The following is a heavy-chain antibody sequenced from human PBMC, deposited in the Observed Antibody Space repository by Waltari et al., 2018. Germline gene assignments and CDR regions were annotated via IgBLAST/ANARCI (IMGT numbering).Heavy chain of an antibody. D-gene: IGHD3-16*01. CDR1: GGSISSRFYY. CDR3: ALGMSGLPHDAFGV. CDR2: IFSSGST. J-gene: IGHJ3*01. V-gene: IGHV4-39*01. Sequence: QLQLQESGPGLVKPSETLSLTCTVSGGSISSRFYYWGWIRQPPGKGLEWVGSIFSSGSTYYNPSLKSRVTVSGATSKNQFSLTLRSVTAADTAVYYCALGMSGLPHDAFGVWGQGTLVTVSS.